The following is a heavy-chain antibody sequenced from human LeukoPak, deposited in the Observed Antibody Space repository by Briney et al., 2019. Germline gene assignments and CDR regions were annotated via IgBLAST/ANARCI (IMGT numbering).Heavy chain of an antibody. V-gene: IGHV3-23*01. D-gene: IGHD3-10*01. J-gene: IGHJ6*02. CDR1: GFTFSSYA. Sequence: GGSLRLSCAASGFTFSSYAMSWVRQAPGKGLEWVSAVTASAGNTYYADSVKGRFTISRDNSKNTRYLQVNSLRAEDTAVYYCAKGDYYGSGSTFKNGMDVWGQGTTVTVSS. CDR3: AKGDYYGSGSTFKNGMDV. CDR2: VTASAGNT.